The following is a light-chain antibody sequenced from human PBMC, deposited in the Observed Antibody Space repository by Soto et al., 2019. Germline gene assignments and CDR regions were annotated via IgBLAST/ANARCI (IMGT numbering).Light chain of an antibody. Sequence: EIVLTQFPGTLSLSPGERATLSCRASQSISSSYLAWYQQKPGLAPRLLIYGASNRATGVPDRLSGSGSGTEFTLTISSLQPDDFATYYCQQYNSYWAFGQGTKVDI. V-gene: IGKV3-20*01. CDR1: QSISSSY. CDR2: GAS. J-gene: IGKJ1*01. CDR3: QQYNSYWA.